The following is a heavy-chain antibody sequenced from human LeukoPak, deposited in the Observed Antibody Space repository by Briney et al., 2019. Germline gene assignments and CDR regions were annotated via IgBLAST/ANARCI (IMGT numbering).Heavy chain of an antibody. J-gene: IGHJ4*02. CDR2: IYSGGST. D-gene: IGHD3-10*01. CDR1: GFTVSSNY. V-gene: IGHV3-53*01. CDR3: AREEEGFLDY. Sequence: QPGGSLRLSCAASGFTVSSNYMSWVRQAPGKGLEWVSVIYSGGSTYYADSVKGRFTISRDNPKNTLYLQMNSLRAEDTAVYYCAREEEGFLDYWGQGTLVTVSS.